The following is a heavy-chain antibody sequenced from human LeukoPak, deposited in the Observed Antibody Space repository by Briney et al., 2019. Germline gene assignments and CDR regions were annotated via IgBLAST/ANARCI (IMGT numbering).Heavy chain of an antibody. V-gene: IGHV4-4*07. CDR1: GGSISSYY. CDR2: IYTSGST. D-gene: IGHD3-9*01. CDR3: AREENILTGYYPPNFDY. Sequence: PSETLSLTCTVSGGSISSYYWSWIRQPAGKGQEWIGRIYTSGSTNYNPSLKSRVTMSVDTSKNQFSLKLSSVTAADTAVYYCAREENILTGYYPPNFDYWGQGTLVTVSS. J-gene: IGHJ4*02.